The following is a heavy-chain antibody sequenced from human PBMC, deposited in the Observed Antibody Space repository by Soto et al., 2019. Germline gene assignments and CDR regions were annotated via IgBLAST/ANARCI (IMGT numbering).Heavy chain of an antibody. CDR1: GFTFSSYA. V-gene: IGHV3-23*01. D-gene: IGHD1-26*01. J-gene: IGHJ4*02. CDR2: ISGSGTTT. CDR3: AKDLAGATRGRFDY. Sequence: GGSLRLSCAASGFTFSSYAMSWVRQSPGKGLEWVSGISGSGTTTYYADSVKGRFTISRDNSKNTMYLQMNSLRAEDTAVYYCAKDLAGATRGRFDYWGQGTLVTVSS.